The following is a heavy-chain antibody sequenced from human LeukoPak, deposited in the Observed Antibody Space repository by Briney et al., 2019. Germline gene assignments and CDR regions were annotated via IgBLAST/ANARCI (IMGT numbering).Heavy chain of an antibody. CDR3: ARAGLLTTVTTSIYYYYGMDV. V-gene: IGHV4-39*07. J-gene: IGHJ6*02. Sequence: SETLSLTCTVSGGSLSSSSYYWGWIRQPPGKGLEWIGSIYYSGSTYYNPSLKSRVTISVDTSKNQFSLKLSSVTAADTAVYYCARAGLLTTVTTSIYYYYGMDVWGQGTTVTVSS. CDR2: IYYSGST. CDR1: GGSLSSSSYY. D-gene: IGHD4-17*01.